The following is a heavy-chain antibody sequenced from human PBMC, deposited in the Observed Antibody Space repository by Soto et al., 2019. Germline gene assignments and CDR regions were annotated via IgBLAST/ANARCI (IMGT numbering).Heavy chain of an antibody. J-gene: IGHJ3*02. D-gene: IGHD6-19*01. Sequence: GASVKVSCKASGGTFSSYASSWVRQAPGQGLEWMGGIIPIFGTANYAQKLQGRVTMTTDTSTSTAYMELRSLRSDDTAVYYCARDVAAIDAFDIWGQGTMLTVSS. CDR2: IIPIFGTA. CDR1: GGTFSSYA. V-gene: IGHV1-69*05. CDR3: ARDVAAIDAFDI.